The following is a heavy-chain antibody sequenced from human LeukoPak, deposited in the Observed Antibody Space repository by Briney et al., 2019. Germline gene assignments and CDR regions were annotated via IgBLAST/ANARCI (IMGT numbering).Heavy chain of an antibody. CDR3: ARRVGDGYNLFDY. CDR2: IYPRDSDT. CDR1: GYSFITYW. J-gene: IGHJ4*02. V-gene: IGHV5-51*01. Sequence: GESLKISCKGSGYSFITYWIGWVRQMPGKGLEWMWIIYPRDSDTRYSPSFQGQVTFSADKSISTAYLQWSSLKASDTAIYYCARRVGDGYNLFDYWGQGTLVTVSS. D-gene: IGHD5-24*01.